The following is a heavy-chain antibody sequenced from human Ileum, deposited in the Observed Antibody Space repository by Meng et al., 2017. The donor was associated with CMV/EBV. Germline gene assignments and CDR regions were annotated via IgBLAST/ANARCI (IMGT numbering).Heavy chain of an antibody. J-gene: IGHJ6*02. D-gene: IGHD3/OR15-3a*01. V-gene: IGHV3-53*01. Sequence: GGSLRLSCEASGFTVSSHYMNWVRQTPGKGLEWVSVIYRGGSTFYADSVKGRFTISRDNSKNTLYLQMNNLRAEDTAVYYCARSLVVSDFNFHYYGLDVWGQGTTVTVSS. CDR3: ARSLVVSDFNFHYYGLDV. CDR2: IYRGGST. CDR1: GFTVSSHY.